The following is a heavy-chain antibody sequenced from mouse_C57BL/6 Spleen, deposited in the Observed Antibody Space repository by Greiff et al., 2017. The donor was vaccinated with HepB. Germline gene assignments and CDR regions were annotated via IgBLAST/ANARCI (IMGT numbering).Heavy chain of an antibody. J-gene: IGHJ1*03. Sequence: VQLQQPGAELVMPGASVKLSCKASGYTFTSYWMHWVKQRPGQGLEWIGEIDPSDSYTNYNQKFKGKSTLTVDKSSSTAYMQLSSLTSEDSAVYYCARGGGGNYGYFDVWGTGTTVTVSS. V-gene: IGHV1-69*01. CDR3: ARGGGGNYGYFDV. D-gene: IGHD1-1*02. CDR2: IDPSDSYT. CDR1: GYTFTSYW.